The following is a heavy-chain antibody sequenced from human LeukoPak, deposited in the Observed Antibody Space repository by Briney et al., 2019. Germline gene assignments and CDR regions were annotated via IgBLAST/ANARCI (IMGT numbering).Heavy chain of an antibody. V-gene: IGHV3-23*01. CDR3: APDLRGAAWSLDY. J-gene: IGHJ4*02. CDR2: ISGSGGST. Sequence: PGGSLRLSCAASGFTFSSYAMSWVRQAPGKGLEWVSAISGSGGSTYYADSVKGRFTISRDNSKNTLYLQMNSLRVEDTAVYYCAPDLRGAAWSLDYWGQGTLVTVSS. D-gene: IGHD2-15*01. CDR1: GFTFSSYA.